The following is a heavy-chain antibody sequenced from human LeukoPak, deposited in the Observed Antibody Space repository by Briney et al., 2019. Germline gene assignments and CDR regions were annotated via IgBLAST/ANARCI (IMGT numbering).Heavy chain of an antibody. CDR2: FDPEDGET. Sequence: ASVKVSCKVSGYTLTELSMHWVRQAPGKGLEWMGGFDPEDGETIYAQKFQGRVTMTEDTSTDTAFMELSSLRYEDTAVYYCATISAQARVLFDYGGQGTLVTVPS. CDR3: ATISAQARVLFDY. V-gene: IGHV1-24*01. D-gene: IGHD6-25*01. J-gene: IGHJ4*02. CDR1: GYTLTELS.